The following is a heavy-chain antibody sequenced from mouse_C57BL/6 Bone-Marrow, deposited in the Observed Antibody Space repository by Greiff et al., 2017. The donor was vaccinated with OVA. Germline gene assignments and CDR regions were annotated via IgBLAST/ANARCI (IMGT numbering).Heavy chain of an antibody. J-gene: IGHJ4*01. CDR1: GYTFTSYW. CDR2: IYPGNSDT. D-gene: IGHD4-1*01. Sequence: VQLQQSGTVLARPGASVKMSCKTSGYTFTSYWMHWVKQRPGQGLEWIGAIYPGNSDTSYNQKFKGKAKLTAVTAASTAYMELSSLTNEDSAVYYFTRWLLTAYAMDYWGQGTSVTVSS. V-gene: IGHV1-5*01. CDR3: TRWLLTAYAMDY.